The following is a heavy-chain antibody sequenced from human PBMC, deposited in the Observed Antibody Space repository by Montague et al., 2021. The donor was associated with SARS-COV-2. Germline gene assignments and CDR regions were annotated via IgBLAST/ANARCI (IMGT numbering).Heavy chain of an antibody. CDR2: ISYDGSNK. V-gene: IGHV3-30*04. J-gene: IGHJ6*02. CDR3: ARDLTYYYGMDV. CDR1: GFTFSSYA. Sequence: SLRLSCAASGFTFSSYAMHWVRQAPGKGLEWVAVISYDGSNKYYADSVKGRFTISRDNSKNTLYLQMNSLRAEDTAVYYCARDLTYYYGMDVWGQGTTVIVSS.